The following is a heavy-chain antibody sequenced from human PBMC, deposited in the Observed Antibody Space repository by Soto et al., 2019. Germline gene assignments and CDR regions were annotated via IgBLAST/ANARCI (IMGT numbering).Heavy chain of an antibody. V-gene: IGHV4-59*12. CDR3: AKDIIAVAGTCFAY. J-gene: IGHJ4*02. CDR2: IYYSGST. D-gene: IGHD6-19*01. Sequence: SETLSLTCTVSGGSISSYYWSWIRQPPGKGLEWIGYIYYSGSTNYNPSLKSRVTISVDTSKNQFSLKLSSVTAADTAVYYCAKDIIAVAGTCFAYRGQGTLVTVSS. CDR1: GGSISSYY.